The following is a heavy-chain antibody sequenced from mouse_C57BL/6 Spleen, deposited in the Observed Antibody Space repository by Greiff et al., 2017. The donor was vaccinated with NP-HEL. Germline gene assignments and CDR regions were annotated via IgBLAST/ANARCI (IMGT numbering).Heavy chain of an antibody. CDR1: GYSITSGYY. CDR3: ARSSNYEDFDY. Sequence: DVQLQESGPGLVKPSQSLSLTCSVTGYSITSGYYWNWIRQFPGNKLEWMGYISYDGSNNYNPSLKNRISITRDTSKNQFFLKLNSVTTEDTATYYCARSSNYEDFDYWGQGTTLTVSS. CDR2: ISYDGSN. J-gene: IGHJ2*01. D-gene: IGHD2-5*01. V-gene: IGHV3-6*01.